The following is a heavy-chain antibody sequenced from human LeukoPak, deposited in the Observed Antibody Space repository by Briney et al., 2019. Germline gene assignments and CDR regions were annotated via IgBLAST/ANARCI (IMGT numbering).Heavy chain of an antibody. CDR3: AREVWELGDAFDI. CDR1: GFTFSSYE. Sequence: QPGGSLRLSCAASGFTFSSYEMNWVRQAPGKGLEWVSYISSSSTIYYADSVKGRFTISRDNAKNSLYLQMNSLRAEDTAVYYCAREVWELGDAFDIWGQGTMVTVSS. V-gene: IGHV3-48*03. CDR2: ISSSSTI. D-gene: IGHD3-16*01. J-gene: IGHJ3*02.